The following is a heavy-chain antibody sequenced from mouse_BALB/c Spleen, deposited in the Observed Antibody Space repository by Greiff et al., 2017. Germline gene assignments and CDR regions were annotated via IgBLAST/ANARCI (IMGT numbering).Heavy chain of an antibody. D-gene: IGHD3-2*01. J-gene: IGHJ4*01. CDR3: ARSTQTARANYYAMDY. V-gene: IGHV1-63*02. CDR1: GYTFTNYW. Sequence: QVQLQQSGAELVRPGTSVKISCKASGYTFTNYWLGWVKQRPGHGLEWIGDIYPGGGYTNYNEKFKGKATLTADTSSSTAYMQLSSLTSEDSAVYFCARSTQTARANYYAMDYWGQGTSVTVSS. CDR2: IYPGGGYT.